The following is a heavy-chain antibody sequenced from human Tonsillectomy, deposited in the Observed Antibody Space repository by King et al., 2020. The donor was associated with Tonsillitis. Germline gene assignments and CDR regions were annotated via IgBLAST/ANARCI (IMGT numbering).Heavy chain of an antibody. CDR1: GYTFSSYD. CDR2: MNHNIGNT. CDR3: ARLHYYESSGYYIPSAY. D-gene: IGHD3-22*01. V-gene: IGHV1-8*01. J-gene: IGHJ4*02. Sequence: QLVQSGAEMKKPGASVKVSCKASGYTFSSYDINWVRQAPGQGLEWMGWMNHNIGNTRYAQKFQGRVTMTRNTSISTAYMELSSLRSEDTAVYYCARLHYYESSGYYIPSAYWGQGTLVTVSS.